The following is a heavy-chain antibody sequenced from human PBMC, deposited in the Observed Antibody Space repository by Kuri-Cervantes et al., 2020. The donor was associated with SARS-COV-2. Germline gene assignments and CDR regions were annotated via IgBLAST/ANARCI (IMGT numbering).Heavy chain of an antibody. J-gene: IGHJ6*01. CDR3: ARDNSYIIAVVPAAKLNYYYGMDV. CDR2: INAGNGNT. D-gene: IGHD2-2*01. Sequence: SWWRQAPGQRLEWMGWINAGNGNTKYSQKLQGRVTMTTDTSTSTAYMELRSLRSNDTAVYYCARDNSYIIAVVPAAKLNYYYGMDVWAHGPTVTVSS. V-gene: IGHV1-18*01.